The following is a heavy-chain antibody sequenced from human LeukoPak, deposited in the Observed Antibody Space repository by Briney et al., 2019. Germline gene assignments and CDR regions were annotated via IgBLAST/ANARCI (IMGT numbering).Heavy chain of an antibody. Sequence: LPGGSLRLSCAASGFTFSSYAMSWVRQAPGKGLEWVSAISGSGGSTYYADSVKGRFTISRDNSKNTLYLQMNSLRAEDTAVYYCAKDLRFLEWLLSNWFDPWGQGTLVTVSS. V-gene: IGHV3-23*01. J-gene: IGHJ5*02. CDR1: GFTFSSYA. CDR3: AKDLRFLEWLLSNWFDP. CDR2: ISGSGGST. D-gene: IGHD3-3*01.